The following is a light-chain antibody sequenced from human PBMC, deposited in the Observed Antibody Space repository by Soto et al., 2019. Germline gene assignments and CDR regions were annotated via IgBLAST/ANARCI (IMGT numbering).Light chain of an antibody. CDR3: SSYTSRSTV. V-gene: IGLV2-14*01. J-gene: IGLJ2*01. CDR1: NSDFGGYNS. CDR2: EVS. Sequence: QSALTQPAAVSGSPGQSITISCTGSNSDFGGYNSVSWYQQHPGKAPKLIISEVSSRPSGVSDRFSGSRSGNTASLTISGLQAEDEAHYYCSSYTSRSTVFGGGTKVTVL.